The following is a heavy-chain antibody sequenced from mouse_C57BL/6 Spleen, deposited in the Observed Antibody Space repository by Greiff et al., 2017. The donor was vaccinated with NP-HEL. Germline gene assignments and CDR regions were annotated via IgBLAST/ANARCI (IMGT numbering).Heavy chain of an antibody. J-gene: IGHJ4*01. Sequence: QVQLQQSGAELVRPGTSVKVSCKASGYAFTNYLIEWVKQRPGQGLEWIGVINPGSGGTNYNEKFKGKATLTADKSSSTAYMQLSSLTSEDSAVYFCARQGYEYYAMDDWGQGTSVTVSS. CDR3: ARQGYEYYAMDD. D-gene: IGHD2-10*02. V-gene: IGHV1-54*01. CDR2: INPGSGGT. CDR1: GYAFTNYL.